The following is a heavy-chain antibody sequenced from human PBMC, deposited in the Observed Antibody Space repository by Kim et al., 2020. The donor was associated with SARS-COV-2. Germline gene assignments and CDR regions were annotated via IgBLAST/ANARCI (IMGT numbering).Heavy chain of an antibody. J-gene: IGHJ4*02. Sequence: GGSLRLSCAASGFTFSSFGMQWLRQAPGKGLGWVATIFDDGSAQYYADSVRGRFTISRDNSKNTVFMQMNSLSAEDTAVYFCATTLGKSDPFDYWGQGTL. CDR2: IFDDGSAQ. CDR1: GFTFSSFG. CDR3: ATTLGKSDPFDY. V-gene: IGHV3-33*03. D-gene: IGHD7-27*01.